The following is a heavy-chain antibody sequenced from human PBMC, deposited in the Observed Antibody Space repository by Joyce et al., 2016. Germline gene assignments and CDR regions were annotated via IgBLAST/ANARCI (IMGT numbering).Heavy chain of an antibody. CDR2: INSGTTYK. J-gene: IGHJ4*02. V-gene: IGHV3-21*01. Sequence: EVHLVESGGGLVKPGGCLRLSCAASGFTFSNYNMNWVRQAPGKVLEWVSSINSGTTYKYYADSVQGRFTISRDNAKNSLYLQMNSLRAEDTAVYYCARDLGYFDYWGQGTLVTVSS. CDR1: GFTFSNYN. CDR3: ARDLGYFDY.